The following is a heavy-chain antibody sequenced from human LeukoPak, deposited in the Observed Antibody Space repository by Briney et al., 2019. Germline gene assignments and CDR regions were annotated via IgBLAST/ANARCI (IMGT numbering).Heavy chain of an antibody. Sequence: PGGSLRLSCVASGLTFRNYWMSWVRQAPGKGLEWVANIKQDGSEKYYADSVKGRFTISRDDTENSVYLQMNNLRAEDTAVYYCARDGIDYWGQGTLVTVSS. J-gene: IGHJ4*02. CDR2: IKQDGSEK. CDR1: GLTFRNYW. V-gene: IGHV3-7*04. CDR3: ARDGIDY. D-gene: IGHD1-26*01.